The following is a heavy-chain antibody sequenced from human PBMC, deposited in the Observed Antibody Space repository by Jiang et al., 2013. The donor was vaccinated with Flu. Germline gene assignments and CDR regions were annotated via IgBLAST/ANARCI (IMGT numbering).Heavy chain of an antibody. J-gene: IGHJ4*02. Sequence: VQLVESGGGLIQPGGSLRLSCAASGFTVSSNYMSWVRQAPGKGLEWVSVIYSGGSTYYADSVKGRFTISRDNSKNTLYLQMNSLRAEDTAVYYCARANPYYYDSSYFDYWGQGTLVTVSS. V-gene: IGHV3-53*01. D-gene: IGHD3-22*01. CDR3: ARANPYYYDSSYFDY. CDR2: IYSGGST. CDR1: GFTVSSNY.